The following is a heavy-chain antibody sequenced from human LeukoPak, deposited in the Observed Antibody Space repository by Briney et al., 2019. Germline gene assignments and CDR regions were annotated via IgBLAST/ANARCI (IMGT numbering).Heavy chain of an antibody. D-gene: IGHD6-6*01. Sequence: KRGESLKISCKGSGYSFTSYWIGWVRQMPGKGLEWMGIIYPDDSDTRYSPSFQGQVTFSADKSISTAYLQWSSLKASDTAMYYCARERSSQGYFDFWGQGTLVTVSS. J-gene: IGHJ4*02. CDR1: GYSFTSYW. CDR2: IYPDDSDT. CDR3: ARERSSQGYFDF. V-gene: IGHV5-51*01.